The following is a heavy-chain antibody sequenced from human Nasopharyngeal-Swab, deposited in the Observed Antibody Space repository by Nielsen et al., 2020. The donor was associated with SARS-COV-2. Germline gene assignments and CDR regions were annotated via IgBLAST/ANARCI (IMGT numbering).Heavy chain of an antibody. J-gene: IGHJ5*02. Sequence: RQAPGKGLEWIGYIYYSGSTYYNPSLKSRVTISVDTSKNQFSLKLSSVTAADTAVYYCARHDRDIVVVGPWGQGTLVTVSS. D-gene: IGHD2-2*01. V-gene: IGHV4-39*01. CDR3: ARHDRDIVVVGP. CDR2: IYYSGST.